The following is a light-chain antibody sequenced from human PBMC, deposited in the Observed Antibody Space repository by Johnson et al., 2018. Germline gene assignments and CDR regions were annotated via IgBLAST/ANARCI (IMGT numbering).Light chain of an antibody. J-gene: IGLJ1*01. CDR1: SSNIGNNY. Sequence: QSVLTQPPSVSAAPGQKVTISCSGSSSNIGNNYVSWYQQLPGTAPKLLIYENNKRPSGIPDRFSGSKSGTSATLGITGLTTGDEAYYSCGTWDSSLSAGNVFGTGTNVTVI. V-gene: IGLV1-51*02. CDR3: GTWDSSLSAGNV. CDR2: ENN.